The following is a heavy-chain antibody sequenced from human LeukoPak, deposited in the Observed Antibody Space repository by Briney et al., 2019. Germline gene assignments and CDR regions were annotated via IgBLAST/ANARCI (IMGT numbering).Heavy chain of an antibody. V-gene: IGHV3-30*03. J-gene: IGHJ4*02. D-gene: IGHD4-23*01. CDR3: ARGRGADYGGNSGYFDY. Sequence: GGSLRLSCAASGFTFSSYVMHWVRQAPGKGLEWVAVISYDGSNKYYADSVKGRFTISRDNPKNTLYVQMNSLRAEDTAVYYCARGRGADYGGNSGYFDYWGQGTLVTVSS. CDR1: GFTFSSYV. CDR2: ISYDGSNK.